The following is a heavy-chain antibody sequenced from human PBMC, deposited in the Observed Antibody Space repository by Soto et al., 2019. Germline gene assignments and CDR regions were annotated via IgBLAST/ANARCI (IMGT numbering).Heavy chain of an antibody. CDR2: MNPGSGKT. CDR3: ARMASAGTLNWFDP. J-gene: IGHJ5*02. D-gene: IGHD6-13*01. CDR1: GYTFINFD. Sequence: QVQLVQSGAEVKEPGASVRVSCKASGYTFINFDISWVRQAAGQGLEWLGWMNPGSGKTGYASKFQGRVAMTRDAATGTSHLELSSLTSDDTAVYYFARMASAGTLNWFDPWGQGTLVNVSS. V-gene: IGHV1-8*02.